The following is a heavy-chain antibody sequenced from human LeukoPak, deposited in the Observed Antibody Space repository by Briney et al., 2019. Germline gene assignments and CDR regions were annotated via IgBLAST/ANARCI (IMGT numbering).Heavy chain of an antibody. Sequence: ASVKVSCKASGYTFTSYGISWVRQAPGQGLEWMGWISAYNGNTNYAQKLQGRVTMTTDTSTSTAYMELRSLRSDDTAVYYCARSYYGSGSSAFDYWGQGTLVTVSS. CDR3: ARSYYGSGSSAFDY. CDR1: GYTFTSYG. J-gene: IGHJ4*02. D-gene: IGHD3-10*01. V-gene: IGHV1-18*01. CDR2: ISAYNGNT.